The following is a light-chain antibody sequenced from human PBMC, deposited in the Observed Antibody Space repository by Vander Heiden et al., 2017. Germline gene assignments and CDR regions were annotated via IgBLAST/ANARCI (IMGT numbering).Light chain of an antibody. CDR2: RAS. CDR1: QSANNNY. Sequence: EIVLTQSPGTLSLSPGERVTISCRASQSANNNYLAWYQHKPGQTPRLLIDRASSRASGIPDRFSGSGSGTDFTLTITRLEPEDFAIYYCQRYGNSPAFGQGTKVEIK. CDR3: QRYGNSPA. V-gene: IGKV3-20*01. J-gene: IGKJ1*01.